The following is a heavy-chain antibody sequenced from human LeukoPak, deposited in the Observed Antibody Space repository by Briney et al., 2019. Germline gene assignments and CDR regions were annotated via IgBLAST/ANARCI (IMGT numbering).Heavy chain of an antibody. CDR1: GCTYSGSA. V-gene: IGHV3-73*01. D-gene: IGHD3-10*01. CDR3: TRPSGSGSYYLFDP. Sequence: GGSLRLSCAASGCTYSGSAMHWVRQASGKGLEWVGRIRSKANSYATAYAASVKGRFTISRDDSKNTAYLQMNSLKTEDTAVYYCTRPSGSGSYYLFDPWGQGTLVTVSS. J-gene: IGHJ5*02. CDR2: IRSKANSYAT.